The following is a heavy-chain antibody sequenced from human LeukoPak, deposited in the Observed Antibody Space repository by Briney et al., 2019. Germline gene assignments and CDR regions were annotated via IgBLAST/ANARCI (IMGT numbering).Heavy chain of an antibody. D-gene: IGHD3-3*01. J-gene: IGHJ4*02. V-gene: IGHV4-39*01. CDR2: MFYSGST. CDR3: TRQWSNFWSDN. Sequence: SETLSLTCTVSGGPISSSAYYWGWIRQPPGKGLEWIGSMFYSGSTNYNPSLKSRVTIAVDTSKNQFFLRLSSMTAADTAVYYCTRQWSNFWSDNWGQGTLVTVSS. CDR1: GGPISSSAYY.